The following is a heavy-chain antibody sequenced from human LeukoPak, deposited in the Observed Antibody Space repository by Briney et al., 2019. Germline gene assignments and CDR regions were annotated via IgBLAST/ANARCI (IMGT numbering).Heavy chain of an antibody. J-gene: IGHJ4*02. CDR3: TILGYTYGRFDY. V-gene: IGHV3-15*01. Sequence: PGGSLRLSCAASGFTFSDYYMNWVRQAPGKGLEWVGHIKSKTDGGTKDHAAPVKGRFTISRDDSKNTLYLQMNSLKTEDTAVYYCTILGYTYGRFDYWGQGTLVTVSS. D-gene: IGHD5-18*01. CDR2: IKSKTDGGTK. CDR1: GFTFSDYY.